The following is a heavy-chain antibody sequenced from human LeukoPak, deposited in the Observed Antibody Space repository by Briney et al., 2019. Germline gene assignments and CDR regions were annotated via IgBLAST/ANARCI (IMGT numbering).Heavy chain of an antibody. CDR3: ARDHHANWFNP. V-gene: IGHV1-2*02. J-gene: IGHJ5*02. CDR2: INPNSGGT. CDR1: GYSFTGYY. D-gene: IGHD2-8*01. Sequence: VASVKVSCKASGYSFTGYYMHWVRQAPGQGLEWMGWINPNSGGTNYAQKFQGRVTMTRDTSISTAYMELSRLRSDDTAVYYCARDHHANWFNPWGQGTLVTVSS.